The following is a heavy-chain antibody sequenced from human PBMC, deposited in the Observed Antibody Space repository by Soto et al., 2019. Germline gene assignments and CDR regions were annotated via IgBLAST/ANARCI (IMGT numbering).Heavy chain of an antibody. J-gene: IGHJ4*02. CDR3: ATTPRGQLWSGHD. CDR1: GHSFTSYW. Sequence: PGESLKISCKGSGHSFTSYWIGWVRQMLGKGLEWMGIIYPGDSDTRYSPSFQGQVTISADKSISTAYLQWSSLKASDTAMYYCATTPRGQLWSGHDWGQGTLVTVSS. CDR2: IYPGDSDT. V-gene: IGHV5-51*01. D-gene: IGHD3-3*01.